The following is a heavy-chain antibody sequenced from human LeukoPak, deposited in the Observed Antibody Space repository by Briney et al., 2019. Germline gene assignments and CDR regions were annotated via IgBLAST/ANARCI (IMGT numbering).Heavy chain of an antibody. CDR2: IKQDGSEK. J-gene: IGHJ4*02. CDR3: ARDGYYGSGSYPYFDC. CDR1: GFTFSNYW. Sequence: GGSLRLSCAAPGFTFSNYWMSWVRQAPAGKGREWVANIKQDGSEKYYMDSVKGRFTISTDNAKNSLYLQLNSLRAEDTAVYYCARDGYYGSGSYPYFDCWGQGTLVTVSS. D-gene: IGHD3-10*01. V-gene: IGHV3-7*03.